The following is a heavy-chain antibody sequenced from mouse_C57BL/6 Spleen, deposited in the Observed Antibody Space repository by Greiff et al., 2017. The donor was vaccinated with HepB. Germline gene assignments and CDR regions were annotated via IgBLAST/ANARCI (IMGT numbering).Heavy chain of an antibody. D-gene: IGHD2-5*01. J-gene: IGHJ4*01. CDR2: IDPSDSYT. V-gene: IGHV1-69*01. Sequence: QVQLQQPGAELVMPGASVKLSCKASGYTFTSYWMHWVKQRPGQGLEWIGEIDPSDSYTNYNQKFKGKSTLTVDKSSSTAYMQLSSLTSEDSAVYYCARGSKRYYAMDYWGQGTSVTVSS. CDR3: ARGSKRYYAMDY. CDR1: GYTFTSYW.